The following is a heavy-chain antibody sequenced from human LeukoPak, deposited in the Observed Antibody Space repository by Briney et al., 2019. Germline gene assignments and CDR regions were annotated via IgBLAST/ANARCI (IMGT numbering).Heavy chain of an antibody. CDR1: GYSISSGYY. D-gene: IGHD3-10*01. CDR2: IYHSGST. J-gene: IGHJ4*02. CDR3: AGTPYGSGSHYYFDY. V-gene: IGHV4-38-2*01. Sequence: SETLSLTCAVSGYSISSGYYWGWIRQPPGKGREWIGRIYHSGSTYYNPSLKSRVTISVDTSKNQFSLKLSSVTAADTAVYYCAGTPYGSGSHYYFDYWGQGTLVTVSS.